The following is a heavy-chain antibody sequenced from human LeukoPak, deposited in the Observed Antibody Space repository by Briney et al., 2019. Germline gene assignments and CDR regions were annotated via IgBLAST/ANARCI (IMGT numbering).Heavy chain of an antibody. J-gene: IGHJ4*02. V-gene: IGHV1-24*01. CDR3: ATVPYSSGWSATDY. CDR1: GYTLTELS. D-gene: IGHD6-19*01. CDR2: FDPEDGET. Sequence: ASVKVSCKVSGYTLTELSMHWVRQAPGKGLEWMGGFDPEDGETIYAQKFQGRVTMTEDTSTDTAYMELSSLRSEDTAVYYCATVPYSSGWSATDYWGQGTLVTVSS.